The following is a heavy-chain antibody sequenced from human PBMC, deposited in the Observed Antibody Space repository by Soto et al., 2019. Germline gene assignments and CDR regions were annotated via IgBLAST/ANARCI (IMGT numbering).Heavy chain of an antibody. CDR1: GFNFSDST. J-gene: IGHJ3*02. D-gene: IGHD4-17*01. Sequence: PGGSLRLSCAASGFNFSDSTIHWVRQASGKGLEWVGRIRSKANNYAATFNASVKGRFSISRDDSKNKAYPQMNSLKTEDTAVFFCSRITAWATVVIPGTFDIWGQGTVVTVSS. V-gene: IGHV3-73*01. CDR2: IRSKANNYAA. CDR3: SRITAWATVVIPGTFDI.